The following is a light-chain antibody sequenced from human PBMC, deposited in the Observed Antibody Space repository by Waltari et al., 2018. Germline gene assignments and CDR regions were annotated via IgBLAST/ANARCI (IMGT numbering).Light chain of an antibody. J-gene: IGLJ3*02. CDR1: TLSKKY. CDR2: EDT. Sequence: SYELTQPPSVSVSPPQTARIACSGDTLSKKYTYWYQQKSGQAPVLVIFEDTKRPSGIPERFSGSSSGTVATLTISGAQVEDEADYYCYSTDSSGNHRVFGGGTKLTVL. CDR3: YSTDSSGNHRV. V-gene: IGLV3-10*01.